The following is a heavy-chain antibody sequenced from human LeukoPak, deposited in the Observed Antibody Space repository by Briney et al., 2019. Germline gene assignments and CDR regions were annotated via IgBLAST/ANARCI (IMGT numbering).Heavy chain of an antibody. V-gene: IGHV3-30*04. D-gene: IGHD6-25*01. CDR3: ASESPTIAAFDY. CDR1: GFTFSSYA. Sequence: PGRSLRLSCAASGFTFSSYAMHWVRQAPGKGLEWVAVISYDGSNKYYADSVKGRFTISRDNSKNTLYLQMNSLRAEDTAVYYCASESPTIAAFDYWGQGTLVTVSS. J-gene: IGHJ4*02. CDR2: ISYDGSNK.